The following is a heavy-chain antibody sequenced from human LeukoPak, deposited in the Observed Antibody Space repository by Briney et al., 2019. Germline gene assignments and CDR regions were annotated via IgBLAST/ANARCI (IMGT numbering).Heavy chain of an antibody. CDR1: GGSFSGYY. CDR2: IIHSGST. Sequence: PSETLSLTCAVYGGSFSGYYWSWIRQPPGKGLEWIGEIIHSGSTNYNPSLKSRVTISVDTSKNQFSLKLSSVTAADTAVYYCARGPWGYYDSSGYYGTQYFQHWGQGTLVTVSS. V-gene: IGHV4-34*01. D-gene: IGHD3-22*01. J-gene: IGHJ1*01. CDR3: ARGPWGYYDSSGYYGTQYFQH.